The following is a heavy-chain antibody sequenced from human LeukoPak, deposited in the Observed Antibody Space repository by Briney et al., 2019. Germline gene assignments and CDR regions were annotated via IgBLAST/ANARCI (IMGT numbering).Heavy chain of an antibody. CDR3: ARDAANTAMVSGPRAYYMDV. CDR2: INPNSGGT. CDR1: GYTFTGYY. V-gene: IGHV1-2*02. J-gene: IGHJ6*03. Sequence: ASVKVSCKASGYTFTGYYMHWVRQAPGQGLEWMGWINPNSGGTNYAQKFQGRVTMTRDTSISTAYMELSRLRSDDTAVYYCARDAANTAMVSGPRAYYMDVWGKGPRSPSP. D-gene: IGHD5-18*01.